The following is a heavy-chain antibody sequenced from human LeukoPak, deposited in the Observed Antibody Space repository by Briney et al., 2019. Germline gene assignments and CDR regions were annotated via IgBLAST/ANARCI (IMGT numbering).Heavy chain of an antibody. CDR1: GFNFGDYA. CDR2: ISGGSSYI. V-gene: IGHV3-21*01. J-gene: IGHJ4*02. Sequence: KSGGSLRLSCETSGFNFGDYAMTWVRQAPGKGLEWVSSISGGSSYIHYIDSVKGRFTISRDNAKNSLYLQMNSLRAEDTGVYYCARDVGSSWTPPDYWGQGTLVTVSS. CDR3: ARDVGSSWTPPDY. D-gene: IGHD6-13*01.